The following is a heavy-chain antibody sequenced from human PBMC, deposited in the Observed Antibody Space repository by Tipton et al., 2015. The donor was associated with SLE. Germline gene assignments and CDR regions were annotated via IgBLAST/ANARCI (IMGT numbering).Heavy chain of an antibody. J-gene: IGHJ4*01. CDR1: GGSVRSSSYY. CDR2: IYNSGGT. Sequence: TLSLTCSVSGGSVRSSSYYWSWIRHHPRKGPEWIGYIYNSGGTYYNPSLKSRVTISIDTSRNQFSLNLNSVTAADTALYYCARAVAGNSEYFDYWGHGTLVTVSS. D-gene: IGHD6-19*01. V-gene: IGHV4-31*03. CDR3: ARAVAGNSEYFDY.